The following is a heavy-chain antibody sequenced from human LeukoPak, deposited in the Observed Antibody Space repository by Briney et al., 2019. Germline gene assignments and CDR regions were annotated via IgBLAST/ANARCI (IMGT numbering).Heavy chain of an antibody. CDR3: ARDDWGYDSSGYLNEGWFDP. J-gene: IGHJ5*02. Sequence: GGSLRLSCAASGFTFSSYAMHWVRQAPGKGLEWVAVISYDGSNKYYADSVKGRFTISRDNSKNTLYLQMNSLRAEDTAVYYCARDDWGYDSSGYLNEGWFDPWGQGTLVTVSS. D-gene: IGHD3-22*01. V-gene: IGHV3-30-3*01. CDR2: ISYDGSNK. CDR1: GFTFSSYA.